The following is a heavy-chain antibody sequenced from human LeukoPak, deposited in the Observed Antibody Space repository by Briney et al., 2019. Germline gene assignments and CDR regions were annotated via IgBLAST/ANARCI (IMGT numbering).Heavy chain of an antibody. CDR1: GFTVSSNY. Sequence: GGSLRLSCAASGFTVSSNYMSWVRQAPGKGLEWVSVISNSGGSTYYADSVKGRFTISRDNSKDTVYLQMNSLRAEDTAVYYCAKGYCVNDKCSNYDYWGQGTLVTVSS. CDR2: ISNSGGST. J-gene: IGHJ4*02. CDR3: AKGYCVNDKCSNYDY. V-gene: IGHV3-23*01. D-gene: IGHD2-8*01.